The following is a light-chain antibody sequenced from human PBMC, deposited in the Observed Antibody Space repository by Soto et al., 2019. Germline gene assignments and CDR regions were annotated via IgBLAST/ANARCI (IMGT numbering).Light chain of an antibody. Sequence: DIQMTQSPSSLSASVGDRVTITCRASQGISYYLAWYQQKPGKVPKLLIYAASTLQTGVPSRFSGSGSGTDFTLTISSPQLEDVATYYCQKYNSAPRTFGQGTKVEIK. J-gene: IGKJ1*01. CDR3: QKYNSAPRT. CDR2: AAS. CDR1: QGISYY. V-gene: IGKV1-27*01.